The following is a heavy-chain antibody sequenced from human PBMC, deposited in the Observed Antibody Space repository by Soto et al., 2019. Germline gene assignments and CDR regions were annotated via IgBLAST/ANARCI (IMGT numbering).Heavy chain of an antibody. J-gene: IGHJ6*02. CDR1: GGSINSFY. CDR2: IYYSGST. Sequence: ETLSLTCTVSGGSINSFYWSWIRQSPGKGLEWIGYIYYSGSTYYNPSPESRATISVDTSNSQLSLKLNSVTAADTAVYYCARDRRFQFCDYFRRLRYSMDVSCQ. CDR3: ARDRRFQFCDYFRRLRYSMDV. V-gene: IGHV4-59*01. D-gene: IGHD4-17*01.